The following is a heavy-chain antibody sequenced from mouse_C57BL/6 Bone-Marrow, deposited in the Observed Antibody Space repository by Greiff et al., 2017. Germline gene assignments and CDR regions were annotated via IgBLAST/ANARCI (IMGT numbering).Heavy chain of an antibody. V-gene: IGHV7-3*01. Sequence: EVQGVESGGGLVQPGGSLSLSCAASGFTFTDYYMSWVRQPPGKALEWLGFLRNKANGYTTEYSASVKGRFTISRDNSQSILYLQMNALRAEDSATYYCAIYNHYDSSSFAYWGQGTLVTVSA. CDR2: LRNKANGYTT. D-gene: IGHD1-1*01. CDR1: GFTFTDYY. CDR3: AIYNHYDSSSFAY. J-gene: IGHJ3*01.